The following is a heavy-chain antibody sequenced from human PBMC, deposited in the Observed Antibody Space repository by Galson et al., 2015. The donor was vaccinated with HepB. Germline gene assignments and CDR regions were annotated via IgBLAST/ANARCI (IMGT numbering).Heavy chain of an antibody. D-gene: IGHD5-12*01. CDR1: GFTFSSYA. CDR2: ISGSGGST. Sequence: SLRLSCAASGFTFSSYAMSWVRQAPGKGLEWVSAISGSGGSTYYADSVKGRFTISRDNSKNTLYLQMNSLRAEDTAVYYCAKDLVFGSGYDHMLYYYYGMDVWGQGTTVTVSS. J-gene: IGHJ6*02. CDR3: AKDLVFGSGYDHMLYYYYGMDV. V-gene: IGHV3-23*01.